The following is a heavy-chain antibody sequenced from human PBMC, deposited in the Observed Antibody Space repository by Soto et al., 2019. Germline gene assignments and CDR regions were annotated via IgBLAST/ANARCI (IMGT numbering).Heavy chain of an antibody. J-gene: IGHJ4*02. CDR3: ARDEDSQYSDSGSGY. CDR2: ISAYNGNT. CDR1: GYTFTSYD. D-gene: IGHD3-10*01. V-gene: IGHV1-18*01. Sequence: QVQLVQSGTEVRKPGASVKVSCKASGYTFTSYDFNWVRQAPGQGLEWMGWISAYNGNTNYAQKLQGRGTMTTDTSTSTAYMELRSLRSDDTAVYYCARDEDSQYSDSGSGYWGQGTLVTVSS.